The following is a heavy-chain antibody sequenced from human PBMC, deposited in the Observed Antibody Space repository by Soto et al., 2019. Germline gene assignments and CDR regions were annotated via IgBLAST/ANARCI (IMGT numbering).Heavy chain of an antibody. Sequence: QVQLQESGPGLVKPSETLSLTCSVSGGSISTFYWNWIRQSAENGLEWIGRVYITGSTNYHPSLKSRVTMSVDTSKNQFSLKMSSVTAADTAVYYCARGGRDGFDIWGQGTRVTVSS. CDR2: VYITGST. J-gene: IGHJ3*02. CDR3: ARGGRDGFDI. V-gene: IGHV4-4*07. CDR1: GGSISTFY.